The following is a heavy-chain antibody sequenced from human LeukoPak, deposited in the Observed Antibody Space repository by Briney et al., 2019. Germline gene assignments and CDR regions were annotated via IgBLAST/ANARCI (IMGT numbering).Heavy chain of an antibody. V-gene: IGHV3-21*01. D-gene: IGHD6-13*01. Sequence: GGSLRLSCAASGFTFSSYSMNWVRQAPGKGLEWVSSISSSSSYIYYADSVKGRFTISRDNAKNSLYLQMNSLRAEDTAVYYCAREGWQQLAPFDYWGQGTLVIVSS. J-gene: IGHJ4*02. CDR3: AREGWQQLAPFDY. CDR1: GFTFSSYS. CDR2: ISSSSSYI.